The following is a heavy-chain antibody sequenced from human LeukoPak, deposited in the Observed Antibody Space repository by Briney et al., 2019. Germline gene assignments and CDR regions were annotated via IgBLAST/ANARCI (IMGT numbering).Heavy chain of an antibody. J-gene: IGHJ4*02. Sequence: GRSLRLSCAASGFTFDDYGMSWVRQAPGKGLEWVSGINWNGGSTGYADSVKGRFTISRGNAKNSLYLQMNSLRAEDTALYYCARVNGNDALDYWGQGTLVTVSS. CDR2: INWNGGST. CDR3: ARVNGNDALDY. V-gene: IGHV3-20*04. D-gene: IGHD1-1*01. CDR1: GFTFDDYG.